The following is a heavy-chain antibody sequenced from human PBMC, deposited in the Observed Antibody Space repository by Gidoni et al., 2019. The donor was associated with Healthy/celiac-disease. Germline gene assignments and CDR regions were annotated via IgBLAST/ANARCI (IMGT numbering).Heavy chain of an antibody. CDR1: GFTFGDYA. Sequence: EVQLVESGGGLVQPGRSLRLSYTASGFTFGDYAMSWFRQAPGKGLEWVGFIRSKAYGGTTEYAASVKGRFTISRDDSKSIAYLQMNSLKTEDTAVYYCTRHHYDSSGTDYWGQGTLVTVSS. V-gene: IGHV3-49*03. J-gene: IGHJ4*02. D-gene: IGHD3-22*01. CDR2: IRSKAYGGTT. CDR3: TRHHYDSSGTDY.